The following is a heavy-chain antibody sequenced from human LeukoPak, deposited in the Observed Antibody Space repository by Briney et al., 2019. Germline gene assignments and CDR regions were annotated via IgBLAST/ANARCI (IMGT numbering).Heavy chain of an antibody. CDR3: ARESEAAGGRAFDI. V-gene: IGHV4-4*07. Sequence: SETLPLTCTVSGGSISAYYWSWIRQPAGTGLEWIGRIHATGNTNSNSSLKTRVTMSVDTSENQFSLKLSSVTAADTAVYFCARESEAAGGRAFDIWGQGTMVTVSS. CDR1: GGSISAYY. D-gene: IGHD6-13*01. CDR2: IHATGNT. J-gene: IGHJ3*02.